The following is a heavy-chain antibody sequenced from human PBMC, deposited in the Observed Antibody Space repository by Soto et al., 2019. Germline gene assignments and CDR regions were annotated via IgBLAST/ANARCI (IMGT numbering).Heavy chain of an antibody. J-gene: IGHJ4*02. V-gene: IGHV3-23*01. CDR1: GFTFSNYA. CDR2: ISESGGST. Sequence: EVQVLESGGGLVQPGGSLRLSCAASGFTFSNYAMSWVRQGPGKGLEWVSAISESGGSTYYADSVKGRFTISRDNSKNTLYLQMNSLRVEDTAVYYCAKPSTRYCGGDCSWDYWGQGTLVTVSS. D-gene: IGHD2-21*02. CDR3: AKPSTRYCGGDCSWDY.